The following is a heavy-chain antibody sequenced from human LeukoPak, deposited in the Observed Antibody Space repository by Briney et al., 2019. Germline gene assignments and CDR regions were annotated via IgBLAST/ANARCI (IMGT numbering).Heavy chain of an antibody. D-gene: IGHD6-13*01. Sequence: SETLSLTCTVSGGSISSYYWSWIRQPPGKGLEWIGYIYYSGSTNYNPSLKSRVTISLDTSKNQFSLKLSSVTAADTAVYYCARDVLAAPGTFDYWGQGALVTVSS. CDR2: IYYSGST. CDR3: ARDVLAAPGTFDY. J-gene: IGHJ4*02. V-gene: IGHV4-59*12. CDR1: GGSISSYY.